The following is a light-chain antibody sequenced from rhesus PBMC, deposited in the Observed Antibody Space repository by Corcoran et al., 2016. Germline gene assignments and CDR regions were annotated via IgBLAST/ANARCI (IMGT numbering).Light chain of an antibody. J-gene: IGKJ2*01. Sequence: DIQMTQSPSSLSTSIGDTVTITCRASQSISSWLAWYQQKPGNAPKLLIYEGSTLGRGVPSRVSGSGSGTHVTLIISNLQSEDFATYYFQQYSSGPYSFGQGTKVEIK. CDR3: QQYSSGPYS. CDR2: EGS. V-gene: IGKV1-22*01. CDR1: QSISSW.